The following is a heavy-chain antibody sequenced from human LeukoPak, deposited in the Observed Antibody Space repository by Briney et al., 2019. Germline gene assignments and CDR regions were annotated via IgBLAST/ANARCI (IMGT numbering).Heavy chain of an antibody. J-gene: IGHJ4*02. CDR3: EKPAFGELPDY. Sequence: GGSLRLSCAASGFNFSSYGMHWVRQAPGKGLEWVAVISYDGSNKYYADCVKGRFTISRDNSKNTLYLQMNELRAEDTAVYYCEKPAFGELPDYWGQGTLVTVSS. D-gene: IGHD3-10*01. V-gene: IGHV3-30*18. CDR2: ISYDGSNK. CDR1: GFNFSSYG.